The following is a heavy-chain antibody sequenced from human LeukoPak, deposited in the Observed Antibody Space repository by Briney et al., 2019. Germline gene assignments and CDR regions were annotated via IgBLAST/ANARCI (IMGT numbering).Heavy chain of an antibody. CDR1: GGSISSSSYY. V-gene: IGHV4-39*07. CDR2: IYYSGST. D-gene: IGHD3-3*01. J-gene: IGHJ3*02. CDR3: ARGRLWSGYPNDAFDI. Sequence: SETLSLTCTVSGGSISSSSYYWGWIRQPPGKGLEWIGSIYYSGSTYYNPSLKSRDTISVDTSKNQFSLKLSSVTAADTAVYYCARGRLWSGYPNDAFDIWGQGTMVTVSS.